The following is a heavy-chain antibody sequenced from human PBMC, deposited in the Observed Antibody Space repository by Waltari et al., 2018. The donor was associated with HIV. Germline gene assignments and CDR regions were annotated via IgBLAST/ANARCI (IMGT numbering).Heavy chain of an antibody. Sequence: QVPLVQSGAEVKKPGSSVRVSCKVSGGTFSSYAINWVRQAPRQGLEWMGGVSPAFGTANYAERFQGRVTITADEYTSTAYMDLSSLRSEDTAVYFCARDHRGNKLLYGMDVWGQGTTVTV. CDR1: GGTFSSYA. J-gene: IGHJ6*02. CDR3: ARDHRGNKLLYGMDV. V-gene: IGHV1-69*01. CDR2: VSPAFGTA.